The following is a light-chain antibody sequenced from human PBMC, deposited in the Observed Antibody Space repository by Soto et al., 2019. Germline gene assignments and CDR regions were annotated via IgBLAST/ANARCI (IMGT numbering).Light chain of an antibody. CDR2: AAS. CDR3: QQSYNTPYT. V-gene: IGKV1-39*01. CDR1: QSISSY. Sequence: DIQMTQSPSSLYASVGDRVTITCRASQSISSYLNWYQQKPGKAPKLLIYAASSLQSGVPSRFSGSGSGTDFTLTVTSLQPEDFATYYCQQSYNTPYTFGPGTTVDVK. J-gene: IGKJ3*01.